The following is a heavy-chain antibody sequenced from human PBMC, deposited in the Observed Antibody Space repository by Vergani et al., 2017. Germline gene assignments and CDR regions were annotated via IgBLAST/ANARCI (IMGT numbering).Heavy chain of an antibody. CDR1: GYSFTSYW. CDR2: IYPGDSDT. Sequence: EVQLVQSGAEVKKPGESLKISCKGSGYSFTSYWIGWVRQVPGKGLEWMGSIYPGDSDTRYSPSFQGQGTISADKSISPAYLQWSSLKASDTAMYYCASPTAPGSSSFDYWGQGTLVTVAS. J-gene: IGHJ4*02. V-gene: IGHV5-51*01. CDR3: ASPTAPGSSSFDY. D-gene: IGHD6-6*01.